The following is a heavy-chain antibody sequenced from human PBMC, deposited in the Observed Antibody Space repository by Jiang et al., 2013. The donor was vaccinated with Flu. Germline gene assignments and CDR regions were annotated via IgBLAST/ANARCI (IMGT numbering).Heavy chain of an antibody. Sequence: SLKISCQGFGYSFSGHWIAWVRQMPGEGLEWIGIIYPGDSQTRYSPSFQGQVTISADKSISTAYLQWSSLKASDTAMYYCARPHRSDYSSTSWGAMDVWGQGTTVTVSS. J-gene: IGHJ6*02. CDR2: IYPGDSQT. CDR1: GYSFSGHW. V-gene: IGHV5-51*01. D-gene: IGHD2/OR15-2a*01. CDR3: ARPHRSDYSSTSWGAMDV.